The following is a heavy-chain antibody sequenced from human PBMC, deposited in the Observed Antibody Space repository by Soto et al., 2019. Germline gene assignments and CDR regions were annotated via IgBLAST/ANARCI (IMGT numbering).Heavy chain of an antibody. CDR3: AKSHRGITIFGVASYFDY. CDR2: ISGSGGST. CDR1: GFTFSSYA. V-gene: IGHV3-23*01. D-gene: IGHD3-3*01. J-gene: IGHJ4*02. Sequence: HPGGSLRLSCAASGFTFSSYAMSWVRQAPGKGLEWVSAISGSGGSTYYADSVKGRFTISGDNSKNTLYLQMNSLRAEDTAVYYCAKSHRGITIFGVASYFDYWGQGTLVTVSS.